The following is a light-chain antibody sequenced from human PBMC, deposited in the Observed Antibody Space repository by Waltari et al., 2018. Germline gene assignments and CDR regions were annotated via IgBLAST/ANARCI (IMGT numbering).Light chain of an antibody. J-gene: IGKJ2*01. Sequence: DIVMTQSPDSLAVSLGERATINCKSSQSVLYSYYNKNYLAWYQQKPGQPPKLLIYWASTRESVVPDRFSGSGSGTDFTLTISSLQAEDVAVYYCQQHYSTPPTFGQGTKLEIK. CDR2: WAS. CDR1: QSVLYSYYNKNY. CDR3: QQHYSTPPT. V-gene: IGKV4-1*01.